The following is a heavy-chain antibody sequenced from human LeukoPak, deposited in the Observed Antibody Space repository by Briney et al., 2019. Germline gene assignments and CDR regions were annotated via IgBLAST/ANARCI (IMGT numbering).Heavy chain of an antibody. CDR1: GFSFSNYW. D-gene: IGHD3-16*01. Sequence: GGSLRLSCAASGFSFSNYWMCWVRQAPGKGLVCVSRINSDGSTTTYADSVKGRFTISRDNAKNTLYLQMDSLRAEDTAVFYCVRSGGYAYFDYWGQGTPVTVTS. J-gene: IGHJ4*02. CDR3: VRSGGYAYFDY. CDR2: INSDGSTT. V-gene: IGHV3-74*03.